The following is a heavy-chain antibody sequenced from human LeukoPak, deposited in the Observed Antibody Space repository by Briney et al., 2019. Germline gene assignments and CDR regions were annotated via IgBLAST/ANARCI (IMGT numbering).Heavy chain of an antibody. D-gene: IGHD3-10*01. CDR3: AKDRLVQGVYDY. CDR2: ITGNAGFI. J-gene: IGHJ4*02. CDR1: GFTFSTYA. Sequence: GGSLRLSCTPSGFTFSTYAMNWVRQAPGKGLEWVGGITGNAGFIGYADSVKGRFIISRDNSKNTLYLQMNSLRAEDTAVYYCAKDRLVQGVYDYWGQGTLVTVSS. V-gene: IGHV3-23*01.